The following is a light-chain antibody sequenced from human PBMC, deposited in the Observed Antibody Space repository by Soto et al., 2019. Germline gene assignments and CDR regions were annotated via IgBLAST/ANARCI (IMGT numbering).Light chain of an antibody. CDR3: QQYSSPGT. CDR1: QSVSKNY. CDR2: GAS. V-gene: IGKV3-20*01. J-gene: IGKJ1*01. Sequence: EVVFTQSPGTLSLSSGERATLSCRASQSVSKNYLAWYQQKTGKAPRLLIYGASNRATGIPDRLSGSGSGTDFTLPIRRLEPEDFAVYYCQQYSSPGTFGQGTKVDIK.